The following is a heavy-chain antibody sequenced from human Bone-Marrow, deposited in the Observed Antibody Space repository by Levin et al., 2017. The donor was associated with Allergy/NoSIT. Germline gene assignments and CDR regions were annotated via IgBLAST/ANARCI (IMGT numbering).Heavy chain of an antibody. J-gene: IGHJ4*02. V-gene: IGHV4-30-4*01. CDR3: ARVRDGYKCVDYYFDS. CDR2: TYYNGST. D-gene: IGHD5-24*01. CDR1: GGSISSDNYY. Sequence: SQTLSLTCTVSGGSISSDNYYWAWLRQPPGQGLECIGYTYYNGSTYYNPYLKSRVTISVDTPKNQFSLELDSVTAADTAVDYCARVRDGYKCVDYYFDSWGQGTLVIVSS.